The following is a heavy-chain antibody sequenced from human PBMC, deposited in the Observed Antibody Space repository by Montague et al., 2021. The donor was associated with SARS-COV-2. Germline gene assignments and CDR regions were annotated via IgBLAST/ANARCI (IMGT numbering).Heavy chain of an antibody. V-gene: IGHV3-7*03. CDR2: IKQDAGEK. CDR3: ATAGSGSYYYYKYGMDV. Sequence: FLRLSCPASGFAFGNFWMSWIRQAPGKGLEWVANIKQDAGEKYYGESVQGRFTISRDNAKKSLYLQMNSLRVEDTAVYYCATAGSGSYYYYKYGMDVWGQGTTVTVS. CDR1: GFAFGNFW. D-gene: IGHD3-10*01. J-gene: IGHJ6*02.